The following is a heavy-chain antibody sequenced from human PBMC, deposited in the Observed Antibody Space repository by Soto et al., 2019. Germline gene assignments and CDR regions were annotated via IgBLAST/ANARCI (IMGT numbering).Heavy chain of an antibody. CDR1: AGSISSYY. D-gene: IGHD3-9*01. CDR3: ARGPNILTGYYRGYYYGMDV. V-gene: IGHV4-34*01. J-gene: IGHJ6*02. Sequence: SETLSLTCTVSAGSISSYYWSWIRQPPGKGLEWIGEINHSGSTNYNPSLKSRVTISVDTSKNQFSLKLSSVTAADTAVYYCARGPNILTGYYRGYYYGMDVWGQGTTVTVSS. CDR2: INHSGST.